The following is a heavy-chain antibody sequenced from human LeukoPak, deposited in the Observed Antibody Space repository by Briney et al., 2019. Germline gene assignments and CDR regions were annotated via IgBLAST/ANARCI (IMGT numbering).Heavy chain of an antibody. V-gene: IGHV4-39*07. CDR2: MYYTGST. J-gene: IGHJ4*02. D-gene: IGHD5-18*01. CDR3: ARIDTAMVYFDY. CDR1: GGSISSGSYY. Sequence: SETLSLTCTVSGGSISSGSYYWGWVRQPPGTGLEWIGYMYYTGSTYYNPSLKSRVTISLDTSKNQFSLNLTSVTAADTAVYYCARIDTAMVYFDYWGQGTLVTVSS.